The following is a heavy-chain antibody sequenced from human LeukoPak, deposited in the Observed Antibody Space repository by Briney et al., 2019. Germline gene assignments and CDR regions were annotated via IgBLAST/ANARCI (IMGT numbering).Heavy chain of an antibody. CDR2: ISNDGSNK. D-gene: IGHD3-22*01. J-gene: IGHJ4*02. V-gene: IGHV3-30*18. CDR1: GFTFSNYG. CDR3: AKDRGYSDTSGFLDY. Sequence: GKSLRLSCAASGFTFSNYGMHWARQAPGKGLEGVAVISNDGSNKYHADSVRGRLTISRDNSKNTLYLQMNSLRVEDTAVYYCAKDRGYSDTSGFLDYWGQGTLVTASS.